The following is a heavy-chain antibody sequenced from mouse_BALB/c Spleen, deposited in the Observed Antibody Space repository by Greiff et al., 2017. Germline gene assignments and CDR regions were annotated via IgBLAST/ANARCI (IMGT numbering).Heavy chain of an antibody. CDR2: IYPGDGDT. J-gene: IGHJ4*01. V-gene: IGHV1-87*01. CDR3: ATTVVEAMDY. D-gene: IGHD1-1*01. CDR1: GYTFTSYW. Sequence: QVQLKQSGAELARPGASVKLSCKASGYTFTSYWMQWVKQRPGQGLEWIGAIYPGDGDTRYTQKFKGKATLTADKSSSTAYMQLSSLASEDSAVYYCATTVVEAMDYWGQGTSVTVSS.